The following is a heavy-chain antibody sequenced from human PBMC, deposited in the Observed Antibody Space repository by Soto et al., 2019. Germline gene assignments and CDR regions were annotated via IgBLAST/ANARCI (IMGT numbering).Heavy chain of an antibody. CDR3: AKDFPGYESYYYYGMDV. CDR1: GFSVNSNY. V-gene: IGHV3-53*02. D-gene: IGHD5-12*01. J-gene: IGHJ6*02. CDR2: ISGSGGST. Sequence: EVQLVETGGGLIQPGGSLRLSCAASGFSVNSNYMSWVRQAPGKGLEWVSVISGSGGSTYYADSVKGRFTISRDNSKNTLYLQMNSLRAEDTAVYYCAKDFPGYESYYYYGMDVWGQGTTVTVSS.